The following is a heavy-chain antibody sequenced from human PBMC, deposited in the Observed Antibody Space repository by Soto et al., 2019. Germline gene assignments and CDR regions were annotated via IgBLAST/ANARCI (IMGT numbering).Heavy chain of an antibody. Sequence: GGSLRLSCAASGFTFSSYAMSWVRQAPGKGLEWVSAISGSGGSTYYADSVKGRFTISRDNSKNTLYLQMNSLRAEDTAVYYCAKDPGVMPNYYGSGSYDRWGQGTLVTVSS. V-gene: IGHV3-23*01. CDR3: AKDPGVMPNYYGSGSYDR. CDR2: ISGSGGST. D-gene: IGHD3-10*01. J-gene: IGHJ4*02. CDR1: GFTFSSYA.